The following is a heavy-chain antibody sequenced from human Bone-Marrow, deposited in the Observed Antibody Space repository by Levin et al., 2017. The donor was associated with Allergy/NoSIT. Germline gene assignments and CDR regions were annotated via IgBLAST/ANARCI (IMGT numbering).Heavy chain of an antibody. J-gene: IGHJ4*02. CDR3: ARSLGLGDFDY. Sequence: GSLRLSCAVSGASMRSVNWWGWVRQSPGKGLEWIGEIHHTGSTNYNPSLKSRVSLSVDRSKNHFFLNMTSVTAADTAVYYCARSLGLGDFDYWGQGTLVTVSS. CDR1: GASMRSVNW. CDR2: IHHTGST. V-gene: IGHV4-4*02. D-gene: IGHD3/OR15-3a*01.